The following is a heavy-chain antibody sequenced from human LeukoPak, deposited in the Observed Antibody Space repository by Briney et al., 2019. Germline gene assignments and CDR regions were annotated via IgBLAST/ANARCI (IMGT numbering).Heavy chain of an antibody. Sequence: GGSLRLSCAASGFTFSSYGMHWVRQAPGKGLEWVAVIWYDGSNKYYADSVKGRFTISRDNSKNTLYLQMNSLRAEDTAVYYCARDRVRGVPDAFDIWGQGTMVTVSS. V-gene: IGHV3-33*01. CDR3: ARDRVRGVPDAFDI. J-gene: IGHJ3*02. CDR2: IWYDGSNK. CDR1: GFTFSSYG. D-gene: IGHD3-10*01.